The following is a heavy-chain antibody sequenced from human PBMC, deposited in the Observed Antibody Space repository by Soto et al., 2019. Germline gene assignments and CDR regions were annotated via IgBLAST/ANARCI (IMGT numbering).Heavy chain of an antibody. CDR3: AREIDGDDGMDV. CDR1: GGTFSTDS. V-gene: IGHV1-69*12. D-gene: IGHD3-3*01. J-gene: IGHJ6*02. Sequence: QVQLVQSGAAVKKPGSSVKVSCKASGGTFSTDSISWVRQAPGQGLEWMGGIIPMFGTANNAQKFQGRVTITADESTSTPYMELSSLRSEDTAVYFCAREIDGDDGMDVWGQGNTVTVAS. CDR2: IIPMFGTA.